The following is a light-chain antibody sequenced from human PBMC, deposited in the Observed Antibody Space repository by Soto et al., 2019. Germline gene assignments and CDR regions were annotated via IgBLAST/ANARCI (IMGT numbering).Light chain of an antibody. CDR3: QQYNNYPYT. CDR1: QSISVW. Sequence: DIQMTQSPSTLSASVGDRVTITCRASQSISVWLAWYQQKPGKAPNLLIYKASSLESGVPSRFSGSGSGTEFTLTISSLQPDDFATYYCQQYNNYPYTFGQGTKLEIK. V-gene: IGKV1-5*03. J-gene: IGKJ2*01. CDR2: KAS.